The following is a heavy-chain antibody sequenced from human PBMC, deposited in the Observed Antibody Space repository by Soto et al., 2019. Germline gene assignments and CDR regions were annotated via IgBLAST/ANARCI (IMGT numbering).Heavy chain of an antibody. CDR3: AIGFSNSITTRFDS. J-gene: IGHJ4*02. Sequence: VHLQQWGAGLLRPSETLSLTCTVSGESFSGYYWRWIRQSPEKGLEWIGEVYDSGETKYNPSLKSRVTISEDPSKNQFSLRMSSMTAADTAVYYCAIGFSNSITTRFDSWGQGTLVTVSS. CDR2: VYDSGET. CDR1: GESFSGYY. D-gene: IGHD4-4*01. V-gene: IGHV4-34*01.